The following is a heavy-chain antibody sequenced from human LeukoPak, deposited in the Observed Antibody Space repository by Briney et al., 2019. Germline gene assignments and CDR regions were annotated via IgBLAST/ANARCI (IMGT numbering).Heavy chain of an antibody. D-gene: IGHD2-2*01. V-gene: IGHV4-34*01. Sequence: SETLSLTCAVYGGSFSAYYWSWIRQPPGKGLEWIGEINHSGSTNYNPSLKSRVTISVDTSRNQFSLKLSSVTAADTAVYYCARGYPGPLDIVVVPAAIWFDPWGQGTLVTVSS. CDR2: INHSGST. J-gene: IGHJ5*02. CDR1: GGSFSAYY. CDR3: ARGYPGPLDIVVVPAAIWFDP.